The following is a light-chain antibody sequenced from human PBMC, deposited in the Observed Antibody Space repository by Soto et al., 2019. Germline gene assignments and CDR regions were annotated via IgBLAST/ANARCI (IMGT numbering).Light chain of an antibody. Sequence: IRLTQSPSTLPASVGDRVTLTCRASQSMSNWLAWYQQKPGTAPKLLIYHASILETAVPSRFSGNGSGTEFTLTISSLQPGDFATYYCQQYNSYSFGQGSRVEIK. J-gene: IGKJ1*01. CDR3: QQYNSYS. CDR1: QSMSNW. V-gene: IGKV1-5*01. CDR2: HAS.